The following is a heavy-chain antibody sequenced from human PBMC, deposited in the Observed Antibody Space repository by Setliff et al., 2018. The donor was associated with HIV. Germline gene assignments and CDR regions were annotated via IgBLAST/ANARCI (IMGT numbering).Heavy chain of an antibody. CDR1: GGSIRSSNYY. D-gene: IGHD3-22*01. CDR3: ARDGRDGSGYRTFDY. V-gene: IGHV4-30-4*08. J-gene: IGHJ4*02. Sequence: PSETLSLTCTVSGGSIRSSNYYWTWIRQPPGEGLEWIGYIFYSGSTYYNPSLKSRVTISVDTSKNQFSLKLISVTAADTALYYCARDGRDGSGYRTFDYWGRGTLVTVS. CDR2: IFYSGST.